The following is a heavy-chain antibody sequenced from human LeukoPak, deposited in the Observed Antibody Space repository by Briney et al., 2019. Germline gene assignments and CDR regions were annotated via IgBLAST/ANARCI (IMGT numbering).Heavy chain of an antibody. Sequence: PGGSLGLSCAASGFTFRTYGMHWVRQAPGQGLEWVAIIWYDGSDKYYADSVKGRFAISRDNSKNTLYLQMNSLQVEDTAVYYCAREGGQQLGSFDYWGQGTLVTVTS. J-gene: IGHJ4*02. D-gene: IGHD6-13*01. V-gene: IGHV3-33*01. CDR3: AREGGQQLGSFDY. CDR1: GFTFRTYG. CDR2: IWYDGSDK.